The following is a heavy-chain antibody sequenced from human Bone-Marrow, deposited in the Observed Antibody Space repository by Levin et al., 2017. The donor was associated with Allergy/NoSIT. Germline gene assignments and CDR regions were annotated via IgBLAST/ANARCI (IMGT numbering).Heavy chain of an antibody. CDR2: IAAGGDT. CDR3: ARALHDYADNFYGEYFYMDL. CDR1: GFTLSRFD. D-gene: IGHD4-17*01. V-gene: IGHV3-13*04. Sequence: RGESLKISCAASGFTLSRFDIHWVRQVPGKGLEWVSGIAAGGDTYYADSVKGRFIISRENDKNSLYLHMKSLRAGDTAVFYCARALHDYADNFYGEYFYMDLWGQGTTVIVSS. J-gene: IGHJ6*03.